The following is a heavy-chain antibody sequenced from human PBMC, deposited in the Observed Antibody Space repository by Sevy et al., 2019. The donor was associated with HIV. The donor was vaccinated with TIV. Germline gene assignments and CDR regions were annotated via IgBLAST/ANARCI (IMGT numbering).Heavy chain of an antibody. D-gene: IGHD6-13*01. V-gene: IGHV3-30*18. CDR2: ISYDGSIK. CDR1: RFTFSGYA. J-gene: IGHJ4*02. Sequence: GGSLRLSCAASRFTFSGYAMHWVRQAPGQGLKWVAAISYDGSIKYYADSVKGRFTISRDNSKNTLYLQMNSLRAEDTAVCYCAKDPGYSSDWYALAFYLDYWGQGTMVTVSS. CDR3: AKDPGYSSDWYALAFYLDY.